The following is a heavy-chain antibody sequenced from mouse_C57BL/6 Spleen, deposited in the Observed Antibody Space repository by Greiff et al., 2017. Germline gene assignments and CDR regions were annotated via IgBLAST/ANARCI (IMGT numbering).Heavy chain of an antibody. CDR3: TTPSYYGNYWFAY. CDR1: GFNIKDYY. V-gene: IGHV14-1*01. D-gene: IGHD2-10*01. CDR2: IDPEDGDT. Sequence: EVKLMESGAELVRPGASVKLSCTASGFNIKDYYMHWVKQRPEQGLEWIGRIDPEDGDTEYAPKFQGKATMTADTSSNTAYLQLSSLTSEDTAVYYCTTPSYYGNYWFAYWGQGTLVTVSA. J-gene: IGHJ3*01.